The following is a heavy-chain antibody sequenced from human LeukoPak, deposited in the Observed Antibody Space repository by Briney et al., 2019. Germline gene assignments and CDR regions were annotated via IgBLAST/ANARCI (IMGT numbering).Heavy chain of an antibody. J-gene: IGHJ5*02. Sequence: ASVKVSCKASGYTFTSYGISWVRQAPGQGLEWMGWISAYNGNTNYAQKLQGRVTMTTDTSTSTAYMELRSLRSDDTAVYYCARDLLPIGPSLSDYFNNWFDPWGQGTLVTVSS. CDR3: ARDLLPIGPSLSDYFNNWFDP. V-gene: IGHV1-18*01. CDR1: GYTFTSYG. CDR2: ISAYNGNT. D-gene: IGHD2/OR15-2a*01.